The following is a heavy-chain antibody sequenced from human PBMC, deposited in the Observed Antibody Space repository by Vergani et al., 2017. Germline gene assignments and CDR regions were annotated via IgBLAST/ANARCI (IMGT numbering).Heavy chain of an antibody. V-gene: IGHV4-34*01. CDR1: GGSFSGYY. J-gene: IGHJ4*02. CDR2: INHSGST. Sequence: QVQLQQWGAGLLKPSETLSLTCAVYGGSFSGYYWSWIRQPPGKGLEWIGEINHSGSTNYNPSLKSRVTISVDTSKNQFSLKLSSVTAADTAVYYCAHKLWFGELCVDYWGQGTLVTVSS. D-gene: IGHD3-10*01. CDR3: AHKLWFGELCVDY.